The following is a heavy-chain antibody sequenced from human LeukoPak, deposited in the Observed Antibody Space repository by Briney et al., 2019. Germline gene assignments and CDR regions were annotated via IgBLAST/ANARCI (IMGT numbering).Heavy chain of an antibody. J-gene: IGHJ3*02. CDR3: AREAVPGGRGDTFDI. CDR2: ISGSGTNI. Sequence: PGGSLRLSCGAPGFTFSIFEMNWVRQAPGKGLEWVSYISGSGTNIYYADSVKGRFTISRDNAKNSLSLQMNSLRAEDTAIYYCAREAVPGGRGDTFDIWGQGTMVTVSS. D-gene: IGHD6-19*01. V-gene: IGHV3-48*03. CDR1: GFTFSIFE.